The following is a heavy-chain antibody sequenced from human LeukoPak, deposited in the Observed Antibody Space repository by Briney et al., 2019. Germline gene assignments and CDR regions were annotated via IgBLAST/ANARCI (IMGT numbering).Heavy chain of an antibody. CDR1: GFTFDDYG. D-gene: IGHD3-10*01. Sequence: GGSLRLSCAASGFTFDDYGMSWVRQAPGKGLEWVSGINWNGGSTGYADSVKGRFTISRDNAKNSLYLQMNSLRAEDTALYYCARVPYGSGSYYNWFDPWGQGTLVTVSS. CDR2: INWNGGST. J-gene: IGHJ5*02. V-gene: IGHV3-20*04. CDR3: ARVPYGSGSYYNWFDP.